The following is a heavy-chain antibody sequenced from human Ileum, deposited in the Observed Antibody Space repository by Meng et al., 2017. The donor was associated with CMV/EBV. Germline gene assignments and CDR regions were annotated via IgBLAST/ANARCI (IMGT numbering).Heavy chain of an antibody. CDR1: GFIFSRYW. Sequence: GGSLRLSCAASGFIFSRYWMSWARQAPGKGLEWVGEIRDDGSEAYYVDSVKGRFTVSRDNAKNSLYLQMSSLRAEDTAVYYCARYNAGVTSSPINALDIWGQGTMVTVSS. D-gene: IGHD1-14*01. CDR3: ARYNAGVTSSPINALDI. V-gene: IGHV3-7*01. J-gene: IGHJ3*02. CDR2: IRDDGSEA.